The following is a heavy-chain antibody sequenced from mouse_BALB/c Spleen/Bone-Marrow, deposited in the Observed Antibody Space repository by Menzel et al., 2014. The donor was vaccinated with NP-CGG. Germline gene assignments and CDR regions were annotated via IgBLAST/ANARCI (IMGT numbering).Heavy chain of an antibody. J-gene: IGHJ1*01. CDR3: ARGLRWCFDV. Sequence: EVQLQESGTVLARPGASVKMSCKASGYSFTSYWMHWVKERPGQGLEWIGAIYPGNSDTSYNQKFKGNAKLTAVTSASTAYMELSSLTNEDSAVYYCARGLRWCFDVWGAGTTVTVSS. V-gene: IGHV1-5*01. CDR2: IYPGNSDT. CDR1: GYSFTSYW. D-gene: IGHD1-1*01.